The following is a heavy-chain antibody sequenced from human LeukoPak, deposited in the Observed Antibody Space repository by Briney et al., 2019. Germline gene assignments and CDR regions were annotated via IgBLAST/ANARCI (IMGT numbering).Heavy chain of an antibody. CDR3: ARYSITAVAGVDY. J-gene: IGHJ4*02. CDR2: ISYDGSNK. D-gene: IGHD6-19*01. CDR1: GFTFSSYA. Sequence: GGSLRLSCAASGFTFSSYAMHWVRQAPGKGLEGVAVISYDGSNKYYADSVKGRFTISRDNSKNTLYLQMNSLGAEDTAVYYCARYSITAVAGVDYGGQGTLVTVSS. V-gene: IGHV3-30-3*01.